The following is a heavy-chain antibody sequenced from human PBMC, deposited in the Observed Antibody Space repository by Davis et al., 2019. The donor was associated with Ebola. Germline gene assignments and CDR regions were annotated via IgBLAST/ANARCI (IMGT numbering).Heavy chain of an antibody. V-gene: IGHV1-69*13. Sequence: SVHVSRLASLCTFSSYAISWVRQAPGQGLEWMGGIIPIFGTANYAQKFQGRVTITADESTSTAYMELSSLRSEDTAVYYCARDLGSYCSSTSCRGYWGQGTLVTVSS. D-gene: IGHD2-2*01. J-gene: IGHJ4*02. CDR2: IIPIFGTA. CDR3: ARDLGSYCSSTSCRGY. CDR1: LCTFSSYA.